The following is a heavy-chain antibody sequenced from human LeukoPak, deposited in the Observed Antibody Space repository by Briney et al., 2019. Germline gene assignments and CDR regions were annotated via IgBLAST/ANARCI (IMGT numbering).Heavy chain of an antibody. Sequence: PGGSLRLSCAASGFTFSTYSMHWVRQAPGKGLEWVTVISSDGRNKYYADSVKGRFTISRDNSKNTMYLQMNSPRAEDTAVYYCARDPGSSWDFDYWGQGTLVTISS. CDR2: ISSDGRNK. CDR1: GFTFSTYS. CDR3: ARDPGSSWDFDY. V-gene: IGHV3-30*04. D-gene: IGHD6-13*01. J-gene: IGHJ4*02.